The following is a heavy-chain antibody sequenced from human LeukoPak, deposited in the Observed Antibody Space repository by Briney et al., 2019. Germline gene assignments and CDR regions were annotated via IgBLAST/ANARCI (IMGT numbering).Heavy chain of an antibody. V-gene: IGHV3-7*01. Sequence: GGSLRLSCAASGFTFSSYWMSWVRQAPGKGLEWVANIKQDGSEKYYVDSVKGRFTISRDNAKNSLYLQMNSLRAEDTAVYYCARDRIRQGPFSITMIVVVAFDIWGQGTMVTVSS. J-gene: IGHJ3*02. CDR3: ARDRIRQGPFSITMIVVVAFDI. CDR1: GFTFSSYW. CDR2: IKQDGSEK. D-gene: IGHD3-22*01.